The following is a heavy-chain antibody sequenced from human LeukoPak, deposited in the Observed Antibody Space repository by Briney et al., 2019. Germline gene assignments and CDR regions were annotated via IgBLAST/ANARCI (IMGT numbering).Heavy chain of an antibody. V-gene: IGHV3-9*03. Sequence: PGGSLRLSCAASGFTFDDYAMHWVRQPPGKGLEWVSIISWNSETIVYADSVKGRFTISRDNAKKSLYLQMNSLIAEDMALYYCAKGGPEMEQWLVSWGQGTLVTVSS. CDR2: ISWNSETI. CDR3: AKGGPEMEQWLVS. D-gene: IGHD6-19*01. CDR1: GFTFDDYA. J-gene: IGHJ5*02.